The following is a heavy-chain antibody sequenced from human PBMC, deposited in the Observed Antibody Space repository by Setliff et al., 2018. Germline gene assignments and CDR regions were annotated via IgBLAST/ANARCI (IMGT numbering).Heavy chain of an antibody. D-gene: IGHD3-3*01. Sequence: RLSCSASGFTFSSLWMAWVRQAPGKGPEWVANINQGGSDQFYVESVKGRFTISRDNAKNSLYLQMNSLRVEDTAVYYCARDVFDFRTGQAGPWGQGTLVTVSS. CDR2: INQGGSDQ. J-gene: IGHJ5*02. V-gene: IGHV3-7*01. CDR1: GFTFSSLW. CDR3: ARDVFDFRTGQAGP.